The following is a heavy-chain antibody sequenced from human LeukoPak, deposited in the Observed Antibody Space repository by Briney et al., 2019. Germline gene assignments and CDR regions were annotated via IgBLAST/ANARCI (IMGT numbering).Heavy chain of an antibody. CDR2: ISSSGSTI. CDR1: GFTFSSYA. J-gene: IGHJ4*02. V-gene: IGHV3-11*01. D-gene: IGHD3-22*01. CDR3: APRPEGNYYDSSADGMDY. Sequence: PGGSLRLSCAASGFTFSSYAMSWIRQAPGKGLEWVSYISSSGSTIYYADSVKGRFTISRDNAKNSLYLQMNSLRAEDTAVYYCAPRPEGNYYDSSADGMDYWGQGTLVTVSS.